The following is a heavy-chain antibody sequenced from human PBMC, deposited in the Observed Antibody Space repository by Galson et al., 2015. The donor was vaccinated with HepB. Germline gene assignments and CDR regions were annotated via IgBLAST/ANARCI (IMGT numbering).Heavy chain of an antibody. J-gene: IGHJ4*02. CDR2: IYYSGST. CDR3: ARLDDSSTPDFDY. D-gene: IGHD3-22*01. V-gene: IGHV4-39*01. Sequence: ETLSLTCTVSGGSISSSSYYWGWIRQPPGKGLEWIGSIYYSGSTYYNPSLKSRVTISVDTSKNQFSLKLSSVTAADTAVYYCARLDDSSTPDFDYWGQGTLVTVSS. CDR1: GGSISSSSYY.